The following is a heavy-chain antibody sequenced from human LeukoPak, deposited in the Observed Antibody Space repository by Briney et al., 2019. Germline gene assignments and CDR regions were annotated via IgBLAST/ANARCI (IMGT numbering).Heavy chain of an antibody. CDR1: GFTFSSYA. J-gene: IGHJ4*02. D-gene: IGHD4-17*01. CDR2: ISGSGGST. Sequence: GGSLRLSCAASGFTFSSYAMSWVRQAPGKGLEWVSVISGSGGSTYYADSVKGRFTISRDNSKNTLYLQMNSLRAEDTAVYYCASMVTTPHYFDYWGQGTLVTVSS. V-gene: IGHV3-23*01. CDR3: ASMVTTPHYFDY.